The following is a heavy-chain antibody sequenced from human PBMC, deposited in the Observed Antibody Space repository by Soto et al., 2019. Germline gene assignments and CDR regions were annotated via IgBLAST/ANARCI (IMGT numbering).Heavy chain of an antibody. CDR1: GFTFSSYA. J-gene: IGHJ6*01. V-gene: IGHV3-30-3*01. Sequence: QVQLVESGGGVVQPGRSLRLSCAASGFTFSSYAMHWVRQAPGKGLEWVAVISYDGSNKYYADSVKGRFTISRDNSKNTLYLQMNSLRAEDTAVYYCARDRGCSGGSCYYGYYYYGMDVW. D-gene: IGHD2-15*01. CDR3: ARDRGCSGGSCYYGYYYYGMDV. CDR2: ISYDGSNK.